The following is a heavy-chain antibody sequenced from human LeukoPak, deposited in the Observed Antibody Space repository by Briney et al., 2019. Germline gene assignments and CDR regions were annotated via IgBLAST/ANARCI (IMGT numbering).Heavy chain of an antibody. CDR3: ARAGYCGSTNCYFSF. CDR1: GFTFSNYG. CDR2: ISHSSSII. J-gene: IGHJ4*02. D-gene: IGHD2-2*03. Sequence: PGGSLRLSCAASGFTFSNYGMTWVRQAPGKGLEWVSYISHSSSIIYYADSVKGRFTISRDNAENSLYLQMNSLRAEDTAMYYCARAGYCGSTNCYFSFWGQGTLVTVSS. V-gene: IGHV3-48*04.